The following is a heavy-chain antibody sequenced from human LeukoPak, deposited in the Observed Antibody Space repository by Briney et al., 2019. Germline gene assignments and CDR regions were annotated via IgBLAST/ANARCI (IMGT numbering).Heavy chain of an antibody. D-gene: IGHD5-24*01. CDR3: ARAVGNKMEKYFDF. Sequence: PGGSLRLSCTASGFTFGDYAMSWVRQAPGKGLEWVANIKEDESEKYYVDSVKGRFTISRDNAKNSLYLQISSLRAEDTAVYYCARAVGNKMEKYFDFWGQGTLVTVSS. V-gene: IGHV3-7*04. CDR2: IKEDESEK. CDR1: GFTFGDYA. J-gene: IGHJ4*02.